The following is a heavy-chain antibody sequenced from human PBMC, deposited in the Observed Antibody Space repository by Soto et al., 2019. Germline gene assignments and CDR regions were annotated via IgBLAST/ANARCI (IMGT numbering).Heavy chain of an antibody. Sequence: ASVKVSCKASGYTFTSYDINWVRQATGQGLEWMGWMNPNSGNTGYAQKFQGRVTMTRNTSISTAYMELSSLRSEDTAVYYCARARKYCSGGSCYHDYWGQGTLVTVSS. CDR1: GYTFTSYD. D-gene: IGHD2-15*01. J-gene: IGHJ4*02. CDR2: MNPNSGNT. V-gene: IGHV1-8*01. CDR3: ARARKYCSGGSCYHDY.